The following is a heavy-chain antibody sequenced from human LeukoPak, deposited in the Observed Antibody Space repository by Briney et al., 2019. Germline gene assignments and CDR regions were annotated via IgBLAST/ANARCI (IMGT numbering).Heavy chain of an antibody. D-gene: IGHD3-10*01. CDR3: ARGSRNSGSTHDFDY. J-gene: IGHJ4*02. V-gene: IGHV3-21*01. Sequence: PGRSLRLSCAASGFTFSSYSINWVRQAPGKGLEWVSSISTSSSYIYYADSVKGRITISRDNARKSLYLQMNSLRAEDTAVYYCARGSRNSGSTHDFDYWGQGTLVTVSS. CDR2: ISTSSSYI. CDR1: GFTFSSYS.